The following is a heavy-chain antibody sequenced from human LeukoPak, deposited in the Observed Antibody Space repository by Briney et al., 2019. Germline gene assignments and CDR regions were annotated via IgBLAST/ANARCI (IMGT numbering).Heavy chain of an antibody. CDR2: IYYSGNT. J-gene: IGHJ4*02. Sequence: LSETLSLTCTVSGGSISSYYWSWIRQPPGKGLEWIGYIYYSGNTNYNPSLKSRVTISVDTSKNQFSLKLTSVTAADTAVYYCASLYSSLDYWGQGTLVTVSS. CDR1: GGSISSYY. CDR3: ASLYSSLDY. V-gene: IGHV4-59*01. D-gene: IGHD5-18*01.